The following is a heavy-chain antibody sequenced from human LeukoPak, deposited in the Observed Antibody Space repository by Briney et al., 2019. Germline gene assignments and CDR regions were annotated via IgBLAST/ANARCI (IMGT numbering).Heavy chain of an antibody. D-gene: IGHD1-26*01. CDR1: GYSFTSYW. V-gene: IGHV5-51*01. Sequence: GEYLKISCKGSGYSFTSYWIGWVRQMPGKGLEWMGIIYPGDSDTRYSPSFQGQVTISADKSINTAYLQWSNLKASDTAMYYCARAASYTSLRYNWFDPWGQGTLVTVSS. CDR3: ARAASYTSLRYNWFDP. J-gene: IGHJ5*02. CDR2: IYPGDSDT.